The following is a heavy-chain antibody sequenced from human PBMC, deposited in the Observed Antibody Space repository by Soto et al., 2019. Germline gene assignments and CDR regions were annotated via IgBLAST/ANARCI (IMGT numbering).Heavy chain of an antibody. CDR3: ARGGMATIWEFDY. J-gene: IGHJ4*02. CDR1: GGSISSGGYY. V-gene: IGHV4-31*03. Sequence: SETLALTCTVSGGSISSGGYYWSWIRQHPGKGLEWIVYIYYSGSTYYNPSLKSRVTISVDTSKNQFSLKLSSVTAADTAVYYCARGGMATIWEFDYWGQGTLVTVSS. CDR2: IYYSGST. D-gene: IGHD5-12*01.